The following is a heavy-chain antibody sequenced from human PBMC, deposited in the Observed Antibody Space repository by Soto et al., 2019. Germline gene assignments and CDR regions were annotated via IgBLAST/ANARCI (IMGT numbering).Heavy chain of an antibody. CDR2: ISGSGGST. CDR3: AGMGYCSSTSCYGFYYYGMDV. Sequence: PGGSLRLSCAASGFTFSSYAMSWVRQAPGKGLEWVSAISGSGGSTYYADSVKGRFTISRDNSKNTLYLQMNSLRAEDTAVYYCAGMGYCSSTSCYGFYYYGMDVWGQGTTVTVS. J-gene: IGHJ6*02. D-gene: IGHD2-2*01. V-gene: IGHV3-23*01. CDR1: GFTFSSYA.